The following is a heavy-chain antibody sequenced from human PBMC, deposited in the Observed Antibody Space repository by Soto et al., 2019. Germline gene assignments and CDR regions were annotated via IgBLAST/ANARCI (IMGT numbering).Heavy chain of an antibody. V-gene: IGHV3-7*01. CDR3: ARGRRWQRTHLVFDY. D-gene: IGHD5-12*01. J-gene: IGHJ4*02. CDR2: IKQDGSEK. CDR1: GFTFSSYW. Sequence: EVQLVESGGGLVQPGGSLRLSCAASGFTFSSYWMSWVRQAPGKGLEWVANIKQDGSEKYYVDSVKGRFTISRDNAKNSLYLQMNSLRAEDTAVYYCARGRRWQRTHLVFDYWGQGTLVTVSS.